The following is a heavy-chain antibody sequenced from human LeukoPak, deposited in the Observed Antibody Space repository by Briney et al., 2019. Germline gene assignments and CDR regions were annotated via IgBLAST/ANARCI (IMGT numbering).Heavy chain of an antibody. V-gene: IGHV1-69*13. CDR2: IIPIFGTA. CDR3: ASSGSVRGNWFDP. J-gene: IGHJ5*02. D-gene: IGHD4-11*01. Sequence: SVKVSCKASGGTFSSYAISWVRQAPGQGLEWIGGIIPIFGTANYAQKFQGRVTTTADESTSTAYMELSSLRSEDTAVYYCASSGSVRGNWFDPWGQGTLVTVSS. CDR1: GGTFSSYA.